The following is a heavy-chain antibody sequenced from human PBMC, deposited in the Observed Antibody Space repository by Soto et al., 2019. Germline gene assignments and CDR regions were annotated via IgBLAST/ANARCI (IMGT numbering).Heavy chain of an antibody. Sequence: PGGSLRLSCAASGFSLSDNAMNWVRQAPGKGLEWISYIALTSSTIYYADSVKGRFTISRDNAQNSVFLQMNSLRDDDTAVYFCERGIKGDPYYAMDVWGQGTTVTVSS. CDR3: ERGIKGDPYYAMDV. D-gene: IGHD3-10*01. J-gene: IGHJ6*02. V-gene: IGHV3-48*02. CDR1: GFSLSDNA. CDR2: IALTSSTI.